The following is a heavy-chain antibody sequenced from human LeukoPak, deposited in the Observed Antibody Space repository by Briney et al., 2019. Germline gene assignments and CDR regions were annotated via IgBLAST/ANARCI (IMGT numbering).Heavy chain of an antibody. D-gene: IGHD1-20*01. CDR3: VRRITGTTSDSFDY. Sequence: PSETLSLTCAVYGGSFSGYYWSWIRQPPGKGLEWIGEINHSGSTNYNPSLKSRVTISVDTSKNQFSLKLSSVTAADTAVYYCVRRITGTTSDSFDYWGQGTLVTVSS. J-gene: IGHJ4*02. CDR1: GGSFSGYY. CDR2: INHSGST. V-gene: IGHV4-34*01.